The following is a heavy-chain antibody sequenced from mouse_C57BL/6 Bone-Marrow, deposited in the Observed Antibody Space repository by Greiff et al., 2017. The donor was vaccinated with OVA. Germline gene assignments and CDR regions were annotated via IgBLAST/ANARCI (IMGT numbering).Heavy chain of an antibody. CDR2: INYDGSST. V-gene: IGHV5-16*01. J-gene: IGHJ4*01. Sequence: DVKLVESEGGLVQPGSSMKLSCTASGFTFSDYYMAWVRQVPEKGLEWVANINYDGSSTYYLDSLKSRFIISRDNAKNILYLQMSSLKSEDTATYYCAREFYYYGDYAMDYWGQGTSVTVSS. CDR3: AREFYYYGDYAMDY. D-gene: IGHD1-1*01. CDR1: GFTFSDYY.